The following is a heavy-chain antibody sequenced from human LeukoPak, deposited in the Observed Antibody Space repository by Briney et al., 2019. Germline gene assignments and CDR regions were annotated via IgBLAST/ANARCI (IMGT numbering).Heavy chain of an antibody. CDR3: ASVMLDVYPVAGTGGAFDI. V-gene: IGHV4-59*01. D-gene: IGHD6-19*01. CDR2: IYYSGST. J-gene: IGHJ3*02. Sequence: SETLSLTCTVSGGSISSYYWSWIRQPPGKGLEWIGYIYYSGSTNYNPSLKSRVTISVDTPKNQFSLKLSSVTAADTAVYYCASVMLDVYPVAGTGGAFDIWGQGTMVTVSS. CDR1: GGSISSYY.